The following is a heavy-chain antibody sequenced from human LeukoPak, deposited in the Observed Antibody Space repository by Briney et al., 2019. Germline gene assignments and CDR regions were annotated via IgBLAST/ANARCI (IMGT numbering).Heavy chain of an antibody. J-gene: IGHJ4*02. CDR1: GFSFSDYS. CDR2: ISHDGTNK. V-gene: IGHV3-30*04. Sequence: PGGSPRLSCAASGFSFSDYSMNWVRQAPGKGLEWVAIISHDGTNKYHADSVKGRFTISRDNSKNTLYLQMNSLRAEDSALYLCARDFGGQRWNYYFDYWGQGTLVTVST. CDR3: ARDFGGQRWNYYFDY. D-gene: IGHD4-23*01.